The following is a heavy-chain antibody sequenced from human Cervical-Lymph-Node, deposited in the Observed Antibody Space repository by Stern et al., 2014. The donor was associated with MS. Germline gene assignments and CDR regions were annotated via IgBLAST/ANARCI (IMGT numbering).Heavy chain of an antibody. Sequence: VQLVDSGGGVVQPGRSLRLSCAASEFAFSHYTMHWVRQAPGKGLEWVATISFDGTDKYHAHSVGGRFTISRDNSKNTLDLQMNSLGTEDTALYYCARTNTYFDAFDLWGQGTMVTVSS. CDR2: ISFDGTDK. D-gene: IGHD2/OR15-2a*01. CDR1: EFAFSHYT. V-gene: IGHV3-30-3*01. CDR3: ARTNTYFDAFDL. J-gene: IGHJ3*01.